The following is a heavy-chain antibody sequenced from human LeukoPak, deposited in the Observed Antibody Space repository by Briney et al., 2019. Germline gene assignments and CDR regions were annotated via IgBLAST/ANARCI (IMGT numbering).Heavy chain of an antibody. D-gene: IGHD3-9*01. CDR3: ARDQLGDFDILTGWARNWFDP. J-gene: IGHJ5*02. CDR2: IYTSGST. V-gene: IGHV4-61*02. Sequence: SQTLSLTCTVSGVSISSGTYYWSWIRQPAGKGLEWIGRIYTSGSTNYNPSLKTRATISVDTSKNQFSLQLRSVTAADTAVYYCARDQLGDFDILTGWARNWFDPWGQGTLVTVSS. CDR1: GVSISSGTYY.